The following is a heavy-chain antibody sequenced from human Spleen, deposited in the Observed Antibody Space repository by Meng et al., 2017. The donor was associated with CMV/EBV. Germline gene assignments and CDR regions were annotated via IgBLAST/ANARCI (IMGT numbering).Heavy chain of an antibody. CDR2: ISGGGGST. J-gene: IGHJ4*02. Sequence: GESLRLSCAASGFTFNTYAMSWVRQAPGRGLEWVSTISGGGGSTYYADSVKGRFTISRDNSKNTLYLQMNSLRAEDTAVYYCAKDLEVRGVLNYWGQGTLVTVSS. CDR3: AKDLEVRGVLNY. CDR1: GFTFNTYA. D-gene: IGHD3-10*01. V-gene: IGHV3-23*01.